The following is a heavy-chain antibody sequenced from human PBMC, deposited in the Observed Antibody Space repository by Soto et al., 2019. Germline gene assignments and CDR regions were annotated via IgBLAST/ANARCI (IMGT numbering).Heavy chain of an antibody. CDR1: GGSVSSDNYY. CDR2: IYHSGSS. J-gene: IGHJ2*01. Sequence: SSETLSLTCSVSGGSVSSDNYYWSWIRQPPGKGLEWIGYIYHSGSSYYSPSLRSRVTMSLDMSKDQLSLRLRSVTAADTAVYYCARVLYSYGSGTWYFDLWGRGTLVTVPS. V-gene: IGHV4-61*01. D-gene: IGHD3-10*01. CDR3: ARVLYSYGSGTWYFDL.